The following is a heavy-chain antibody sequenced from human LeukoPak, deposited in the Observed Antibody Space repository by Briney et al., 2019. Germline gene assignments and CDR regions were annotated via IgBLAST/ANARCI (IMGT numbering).Heavy chain of an antibody. CDR2: ISYDGSNK. V-gene: IGHV3-30*03. Sequence: GGSLRLSCAASGFTFSSSAMSWVRQAPGKGLEWVAVISYDGSNKYYADSVKGRFTISRDNSKNTLYLQMNSLRAEDTAVYYCARESGIEATYGYASYWGQGTLVTVSS. CDR3: ARESGIEATYGYASY. J-gene: IGHJ4*02. D-gene: IGHD5-18*01. CDR1: GFTFSSSA.